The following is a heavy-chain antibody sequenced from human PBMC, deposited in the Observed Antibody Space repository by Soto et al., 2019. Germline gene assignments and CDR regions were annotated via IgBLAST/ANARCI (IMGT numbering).Heavy chain of an antibody. CDR1: GFSLTTAGLG. CDR2: VYWNDDK. V-gene: IGHV2-5*01. CDR3: GHRSSSFDFWGNAL. D-gene: IGHD5-12*01. Sequence: QITLKESGPALVKPKQTITLTGTFSGFSLTTAGLGVTWIRQPPGKAPEWLALVYWNDDKRYSPSLRNRLTLTKDTSRNQVVLTMTNMDPVDTATYYCGHRSSSFDFWGNALWGQGILVTVSS. J-gene: IGHJ4*02.